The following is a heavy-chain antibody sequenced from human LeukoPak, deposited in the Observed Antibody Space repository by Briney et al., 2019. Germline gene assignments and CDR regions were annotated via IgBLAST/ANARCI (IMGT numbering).Heavy chain of an antibody. V-gene: IGHV3-7*01. Sequence: PGGSLRLSCAASGFTFSSYWMSWVRQAPGEGLEWVANIKQDGSEKYYVDSVKGRFTISRDNAKNSLYLQMNSLRAEDTAVYYCARAWFGELSSFDYWGQGTLVTVSS. CDR1: GFTFSSYW. CDR3: ARAWFGELSSFDY. J-gene: IGHJ4*02. CDR2: IKQDGSEK. D-gene: IGHD3-10*01.